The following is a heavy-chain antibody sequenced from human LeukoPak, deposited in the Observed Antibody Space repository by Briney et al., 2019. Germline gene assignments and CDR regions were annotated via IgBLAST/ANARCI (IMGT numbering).Heavy chain of an antibody. D-gene: IGHD5-24*01. CDR3: AKRGGDGNNLSTHAFDY. J-gene: IGHJ4*02. Sequence: PGGSLRLSCAASGFTFSSYAMHWVRQAPGKGLEWVAVISYDGSNKYYADSVKGRFTISRDNSKNTLYLQMNSLRAEDTAVYYCAKRGGDGNNLSTHAFDYWGQGTLVTVSS. CDR1: GFTFSSYA. CDR2: ISYDGSNK. V-gene: IGHV3-30-3*02.